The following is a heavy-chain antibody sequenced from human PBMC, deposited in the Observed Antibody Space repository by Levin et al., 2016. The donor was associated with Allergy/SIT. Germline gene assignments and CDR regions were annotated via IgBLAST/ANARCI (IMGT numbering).Heavy chain of an antibody. CDR2: TYYRSKWYN. V-gene: IGHV6-1*01. J-gene: IGHJ6*02. Sequence: WIRQSPSRGLEWLGRTYYRSKWYNDYAVSVKSRITINPDTSKNQFSLQLNSVTPEDTAVYYCAREGTSGGQTYSYYYGMDIWGQGTTVTVSS. CDR3: AREGTSGGQTYSYYYGMDI. D-gene: IGHD1-26*01.